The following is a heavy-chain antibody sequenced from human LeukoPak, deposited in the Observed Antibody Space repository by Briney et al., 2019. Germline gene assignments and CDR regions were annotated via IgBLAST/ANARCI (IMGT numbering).Heavy chain of an antibody. Sequence: SVNVSCTASGGTFSSYAISWVRQAPGQGLEWMGGIIPIFGTANYAQKFQGRVTITADESTSTAYMELSSLRSEDTAVYYCARALGSSSSSQKAWGQGTLVTVSS. V-gene: IGHV1-69*13. CDR1: GGTFSSYA. D-gene: IGHD6-6*01. J-gene: IGHJ5*02. CDR3: ARALGSSSSSQKA. CDR2: IIPIFGTA.